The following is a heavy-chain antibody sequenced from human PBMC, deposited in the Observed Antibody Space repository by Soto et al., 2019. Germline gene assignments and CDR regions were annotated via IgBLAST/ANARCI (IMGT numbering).Heavy chain of an antibody. J-gene: IGHJ5*02. D-gene: IGHD6-6*01. CDR2: ISSSGSTI. CDR3: AREPIAARQGTRNWFDP. Sequence: EVQLVESGGGLVQPGGSLRLSCAASGFTFSSYEMNWVRQAPGKGMEWVSYISSSGSTIYYADSVKGRFTISRDNANNSLYLQMNSLRAEDTAVYYCAREPIAARQGTRNWFDPWGQGTLVTVSS. V-gene: IGHV3-48*03. CDR1: GFTFSSYE.